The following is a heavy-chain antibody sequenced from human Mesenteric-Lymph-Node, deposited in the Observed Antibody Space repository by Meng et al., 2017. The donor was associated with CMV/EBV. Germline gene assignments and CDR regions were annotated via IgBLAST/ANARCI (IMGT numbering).Heavy chain of an antibody. CDR1: GFTFSSYW. Sequence: GESLKISCAASGFTFSSYWMSWVRQAPGKGLEWVANIKQDGSEKYYVDSVKGRFTISRDNSKNTLYLQMNSLRAEDTAVYYCARFAMVRGPFDYWGQGTLVTVSS. V-gene: IGHV3-7*03. CDR3: ARFAMVRGPFDY. D-gene: IGHD3-10*01. CDR2: IKQDGSEK. J-gene: IGHJ4*02.